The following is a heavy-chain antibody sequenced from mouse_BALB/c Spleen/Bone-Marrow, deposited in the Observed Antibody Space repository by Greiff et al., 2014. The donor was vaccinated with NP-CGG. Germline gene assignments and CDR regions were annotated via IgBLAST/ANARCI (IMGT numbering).Heavy chain of an antibody. D-gene: IGHD3-1*01. CDR1: GYTFTSYW. Sequence: VQLQQSGTVLARPGASMKMSCKASGYTFTSYWMHWVKQRPGQGLEWIGTIYPGNSDTTYNQKFKGKAKLTAVTSTSTAYMELSSLTNEDSAVYYCTTLARNYFDYWGQGTTLTVSS. J-gene: IGHJ2*01. CDR3: TTLARNYFDY. V-gene: IGHV1-5*01. CDR2: IYPGNSDT.